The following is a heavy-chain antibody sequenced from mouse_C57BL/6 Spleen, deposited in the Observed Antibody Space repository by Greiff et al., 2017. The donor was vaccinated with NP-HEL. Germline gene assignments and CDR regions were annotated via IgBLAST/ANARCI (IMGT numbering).Heavy chain of an antibody. CDR1: GYTFTDYY. CDR3: AKKGLWTNFAY. Sequence: EVQLQQSGPELVKPGASVKISCKASGYTFTDYYMNWVKQSHGKSLEWIGDINPNNGGTSYNQKFKGKATLTVDKSSSTAYMELRSLTSEDSAVYYCAKKGLWTNFAYWGQGTLVTVSA. CDR2: INPNNGGT. V-gene: IGHV1-26*01. D-gene: IGHD1-1*02. J-gene: IGHJ3*01.